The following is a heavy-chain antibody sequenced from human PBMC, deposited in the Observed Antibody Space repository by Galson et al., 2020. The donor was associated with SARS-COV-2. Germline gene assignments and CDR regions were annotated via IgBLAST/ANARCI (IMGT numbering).Heavy chain of an antibody. CDR3: ARGDVDTAMDYDAFDI. CDR1: GGSFSGYY. D-gene: IGHD5-18*01. V-gene: IGHV4-34*01. CDR2: INHSGST. Sequence: SQASETLSLTCAVYGGSFSGYYWSWISQPPGKGLEWIGEINHSGSTNYNPSLKSRVTISVDTSKNQFSLKLSSVTAADTAVYYCARGDVDTAMDYDAFDIWGQGTMVTVSS. J-gene: IGHJ3*02.